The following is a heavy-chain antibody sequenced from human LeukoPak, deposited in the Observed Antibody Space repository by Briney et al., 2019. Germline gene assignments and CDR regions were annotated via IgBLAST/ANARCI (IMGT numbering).Heavy chain of an antibody. CDR1: GFTFSSYE. J-gene: IGHJ4*02. V-gene: IGHV3-48*03. CDR2: ISSSGRTI. Sequence: PGGSLRLSXVASGFTFSSYEINWVRQAPGKGLEWVSYISSSGRTIYYADSVQGRFTISRDNAKNSLYLQMNSLRAEDTAVYYCARDPGQRDYGDYTYYFDYWGQGTLVTVSS. CDR3: ARDPGQRDYGDYTYYFDY. D-gene: IGHD4-17*01.